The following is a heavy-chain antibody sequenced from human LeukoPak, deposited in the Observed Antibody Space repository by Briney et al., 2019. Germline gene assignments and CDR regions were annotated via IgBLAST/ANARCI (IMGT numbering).Heavy chain of an antibody. D-gene: IGHD6-19*01. J-gene: IGHJ5*02. CDR1: GGSISSGGYS. Sequence: PSETLSLTCAVSGGSISSGGYSWSWIRQPPGKGLEWIGYIYHSGSTYYNPSLKSRVTISVDRSKNQFSLKLSSVTAADTAVYYCARGRYSRGCSDPGGQETLVTVSS. CDR2: IYHSGST. V-gene: IGHV4-30-2*01. CDR3: ARGRYSRGCSDP.